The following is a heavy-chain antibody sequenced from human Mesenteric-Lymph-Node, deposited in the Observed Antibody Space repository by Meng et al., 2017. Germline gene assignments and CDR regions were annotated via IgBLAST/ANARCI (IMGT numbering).Heavy chain of an antibody. Sequence: SVKVSCKASGGSFSNYAISWVRQAPGQGLEWMGGIIPIFGTANYAQKFQGRVTITRDTSASTAYMELSSLRSEDTAVYYCAREKDYYDSSGYYSEYFQHWGQGTLVTVSS. J-gene: IGHJ1*01. CDR3: AREKDYYDSSGYYSEYFQH. CDR2: IIPIFGTA. V-gene: IGHV1-69*05. D-gene: IGHD3-22*01. CDR1: GGSFSNYA.